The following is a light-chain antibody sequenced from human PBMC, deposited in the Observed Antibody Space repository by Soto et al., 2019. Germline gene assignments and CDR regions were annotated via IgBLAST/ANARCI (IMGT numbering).Light chain of an antibody. V-gene: IGLV2-14*01. J-gene: IGLJ2*01. CDR1: NSGVGGYNY. CDR3: SSYTSSSTLV. CDR2: DVS. Sequence: QSALTQPASVSGSPGQSITISCTGTNSGVGGYNYVSWYQQHPGKAPKLMIYDVSNRPSGVSNRFSGSKSGNTASLTISGLQAEDEADYYCSSYTSSSTLVFGGGTKLTVL.